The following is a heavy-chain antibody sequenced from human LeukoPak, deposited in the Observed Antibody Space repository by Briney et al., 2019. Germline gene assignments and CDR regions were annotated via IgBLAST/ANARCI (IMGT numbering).Heavy chain of an antibody. D-gene: IGHD2-21*01. J-gene: IGHJ3*02. V-gene: IGHV4-34*01. CDR2: INHTGST. CDR1: GGSFSGYY. Sequence: PSETLSLTCAVYGGSFSGYYWSGIRQPPGRGLEYSGEINHTGSTKYNPSLKSRVTISVDTSKNQFSLKLSSVTAADTAVYYCARGQVVIYAFDIWGQGTMVTVSS. CDR3: ARGQVVIYAFDI.